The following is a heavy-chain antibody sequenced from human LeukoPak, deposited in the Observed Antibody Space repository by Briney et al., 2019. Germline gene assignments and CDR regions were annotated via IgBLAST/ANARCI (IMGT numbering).Heavy chain of an antibody. D-gene: IGHD6-13*01. Sequence: GGSLRLSCAASGFTFSTYSMNWVRQAPGKGLEWVSSISSSSTYIYYADSVKGRFTISRDNAKNSLFLQMNSLRAEDTAVYYCAKVQDGSSWYEYFQHWGQGTLVTVSS. J-gene: IGHJ1*01. CDR3: AKVQDGSSWYEYFQH. CDR2: ISSSSTYI. CDR1: GFTFSTYS. V-gene: IGHV3-21*01.